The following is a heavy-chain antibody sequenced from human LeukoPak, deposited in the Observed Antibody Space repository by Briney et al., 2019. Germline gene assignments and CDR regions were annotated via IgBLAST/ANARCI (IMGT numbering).Heavy chain of an antibody. J-gene: IGHJ4*02. CDR3: AKDQSSGWYSDY. CDR2: ISGSGDST. V-gene: IGHV3-23*01. D-gene: IGHD6-19*01. Sequence: GGSLRLSCAASGFTFSSYAMSWVRQAPGKGLEWVSGISGSGDSTYYAGSVKGRFTISRDNSKNTLYLQMNSLRAEDTAVYYCAKDQSSGWYSDYWGQGTLVTVSS. CDR1: GFTFSSYA.